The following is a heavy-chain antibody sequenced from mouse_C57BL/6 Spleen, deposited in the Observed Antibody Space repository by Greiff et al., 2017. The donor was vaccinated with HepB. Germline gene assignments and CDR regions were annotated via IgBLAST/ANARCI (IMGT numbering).Heavy chain of an antibody. CDR3: ARGTGKAWYFDV. D-gene: IGHD4-1*01. Sequence: EVMLVESGGGLVKPGGSLKLSCAASGFTFSSYAMSWVRQTPEKRLEWVATISDGGSYTYYPDNVKGRFTISRDNAKNNLYLQMSHLKSEDTAMYYCARGTGKAWYFDVWGTGTTVTVSS. CDR1: GFTFSSYA. V-gene: IGHV5-4*03. J-gene: IGHJ1*03. CDR2: ISDGGSYT.